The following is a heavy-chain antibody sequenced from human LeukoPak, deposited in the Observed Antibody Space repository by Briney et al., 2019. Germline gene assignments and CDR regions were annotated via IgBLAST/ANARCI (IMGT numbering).Heavy chain of an antibody. CDR3: TRDIGRLRGDAFDF. V-gene: IGHV3-64*01. D-gene: IGHD2-15*01. CDR2: ISGNGRST. CDR1: GFTFSSYG. J-gene: IGHJ3*01. Sequence: GGSLRLSCAASGFTFSSYGMHWVRQAPGKGLEYVSGISGNGRSTFYGSSVKGRFTVSRDNSKDTLYLQMGSLRAEDMAVYYCTRDIGRLRGDAFDFWGQGTMVTVSS.